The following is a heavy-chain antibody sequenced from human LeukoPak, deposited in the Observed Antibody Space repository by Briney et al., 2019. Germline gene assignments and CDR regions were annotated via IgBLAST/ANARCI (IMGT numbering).Heavy chain of an antibody. CDR3: ARKFCTSDSCDRGYLGY. V-gene: IGHV4-39*01. CDR1: GGSISSSNYY. J-gene: IGHJ4*02. Sequence: SEALSLTCTVSGGSISSSNYYWGWIRQPPGKGLEWIGTIYYSGSTYYNPSLNSRVTMSADTSKNQFSLKLSSVTAADTAMYYCARKFCTSDSCDRGYLGYWGQGTLVTVSS. CDR2: IYYSGST. D-gene: IGHD2-2*02.